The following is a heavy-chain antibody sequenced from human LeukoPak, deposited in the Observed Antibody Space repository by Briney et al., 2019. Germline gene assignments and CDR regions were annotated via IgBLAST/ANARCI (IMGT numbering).Heavy chain of an antibody. CDR2: IKQDGSEK. CDR3: ARDRRYSVVVPAANDY. Sequence: PGGSLRLSCAASGFTFSSYWMSWVRQAPGKGLEWVANIKQDGSEKYYVDSVKGRFTISRDNAKNSLYLQMNSLRAEDTAVYYCARDRRYSVVVPAANDYWGQGTLVTVSS. D-gene: IGHD2-2*01. J-gene: IGHJ4*02. V-gene: IGHV3-7*01. CDR1: GFTFSSYW.